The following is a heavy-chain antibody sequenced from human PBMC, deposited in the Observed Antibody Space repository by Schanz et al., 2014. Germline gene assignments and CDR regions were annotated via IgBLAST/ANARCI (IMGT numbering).Heavy chain of an antibody. CDR1: GYTFSDYG. J-gene: IGHJ3*01. CDR3: ATIWGYCTATACQILEVLDV. V-gene: IGHV1-18*01. D-gene: IGHD2-8*02. CDR2: ISPYTGNT. Sequence: QVQLVQSGDEVKKPGASVKVSCKTSGYTFSDYGITWVRQAPGQGLEWVGWISPYTGNTHYFDKMEGRVTMTTDTSTSTAYMELRDLTSDDTAMYYCATIWGYCTATACQILEVLDVWGRGTMVTVSS.